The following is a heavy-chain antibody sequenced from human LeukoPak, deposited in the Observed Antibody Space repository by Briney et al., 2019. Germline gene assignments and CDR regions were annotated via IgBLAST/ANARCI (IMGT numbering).Heavy chain of an antibody. CDR2: INSDGRST. D-gene: IGHD2-15*01. Sequence: GGSLRLSCVASGFTFSDYWIHWVRQAPGKGLVWVSRINSDGRSTDYADPVKGRFTISRDNAKNSLYLQMNSLRAEDTALYYCAKDKEYCSGGSCLLGANYGMDVWGQGTTVTVSS. CDR3: AKDKEYCSGGSCLLGANYGMDV. J-gene: IGHJ6*02. CDR1: GFTFSDYW. V-gene: IGHV3-74*01.